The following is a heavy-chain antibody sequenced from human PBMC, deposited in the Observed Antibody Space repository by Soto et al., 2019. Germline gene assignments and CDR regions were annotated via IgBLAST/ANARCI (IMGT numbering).Heavy chain of an antibody. J-gene: IGHJ5*02. CDR2: INHSGST. Sequence: SETLSLTCAVYGGSFSGYYWSWIRQPPGKGLEWIGEINHSGSTNYNPSLKSRVTISVDTSKNQFSLKLSSVTAADTAVYYCARGGDIVVVPAAIRENWFDPWGQGTLVTVSS. V-gene: IGHV4-34*01. CDR3: ARGGDIVVVPAAIRENWFDP. D-gene: IGHD2-2*01. CDR1: GGSFSGYY.